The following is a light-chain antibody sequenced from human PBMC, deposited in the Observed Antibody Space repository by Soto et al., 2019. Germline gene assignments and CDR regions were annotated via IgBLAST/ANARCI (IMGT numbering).Light chain of an antibody. V-gene: IGLV2-11*01. J-gene: IGLJ2*01. CDR1: SSDVGGYNY. CDR2: DVN. Sequence: QSALTQPRSVSGSPGQSVTISCTGTSSDVGGYNYVSWYRQHPANAPKLIIYDVNKRPSGVPDRFSGSKSDNAASLTISGLQAEDEADYYCCSYAGSFVVFGGGTKVTVL. CDR3: CSYAGSFVV.